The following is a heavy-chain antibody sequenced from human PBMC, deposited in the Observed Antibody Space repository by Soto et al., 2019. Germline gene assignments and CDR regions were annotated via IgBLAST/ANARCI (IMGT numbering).Heavy chain of an antibody. V-gene: IGHV3-74*01. CDR1: GFTFSNYW. D-gene: IGHD2-2*01. CDR2: IKSDGSTT. J-gene: IGHJ6*02. CDR3: ARDPVVPAAGGYYYYGMDV. Sequence: PGGSLRLSCGASGFTFSNYWMHWVRQAPEKGLVWVSRIKSDGSTTSYADSVKGRFTISRDNGKNTLYLQMNSLRTEDTAVYYCARDPVVPAAGGYYYYGMDVWGQGTTVTVSS.